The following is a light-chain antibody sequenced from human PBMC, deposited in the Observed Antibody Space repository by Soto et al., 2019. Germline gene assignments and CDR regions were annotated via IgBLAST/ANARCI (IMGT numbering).Light chain of an antibody. CDR3: QQNYGTPGT. CDR1: QSISRY. J-gene: IGKJ1*01. CDR2: GAN. V-gene: IGKV1-39*01. Sequence: DIQLTQSPYSLSASVGDRITITCRSSQSISRYLNWYQQRPGTAPKVLIFGANSLQSGVPSRFSGSGSGTEFTLTISSLQPEDFATYYCQQNYGTPGTFGQGTKVDVK.